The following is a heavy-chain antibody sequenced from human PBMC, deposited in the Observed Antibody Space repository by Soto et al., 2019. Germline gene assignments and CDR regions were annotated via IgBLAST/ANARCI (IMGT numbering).Heavy chain of an antibody. J-gene: IGHJ4*02. Sequence: QLQLQESGPGLVKPSETLSLTCTVSGGSISSSSYYWGWIRQPPGKGLEWIGSIYYSGSTYYNPALKRRVTISVDTYKTQLSPKLSSVTAADTAVYYCARCIYGWGYFDYWGQGTLVTVSS. D-gene: IGHD3-10*01. V-gene: IGHV4-39*01. CDR1: GGSISSSSYY. CDR2: IYYSGST. CDR3: ARCIYGWGYFDY.